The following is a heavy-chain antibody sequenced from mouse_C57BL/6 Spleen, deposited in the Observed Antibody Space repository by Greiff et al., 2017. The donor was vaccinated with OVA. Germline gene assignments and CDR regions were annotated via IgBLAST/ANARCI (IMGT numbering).Heavy chain of an antibody. CDR1: GYTFTDYY. J-gene: IGHJ2*01. V-gene: IGHV1-19*01. Sequence: EVQLVESGPVLVKPGASVKMSCKASGYTFTDYYMNWVKQSHGKSLEWIGVINPYNGGTSYNQKFKGKATLTVDKSSSTAYMELNSLTSEDSAVYYCARSDDYDDYWGQGTTLTVSS. D-gene: IGHD2-4*01. CDR2: INPYNGGT. CDR3: ARSDDYDDY.